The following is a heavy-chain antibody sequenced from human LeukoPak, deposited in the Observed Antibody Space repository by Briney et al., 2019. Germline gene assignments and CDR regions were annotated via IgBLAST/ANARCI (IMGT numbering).Heavy chain of an antibody. D-gene: IGHD3-10*01. CDR2: IYHSGST. Sequence: SETLSLTCAVSGGSISSGSYSWTWIRQPPGKGLEWIGYIYHSGSTYYNPSLKSRVTISVDTSKNQFSLKLSSVTAADTAVYYCARWTYYFDAFDIWGQGTMVTVSS. CDR1: GGSISSGSYS. J-gene: IGHJ3*02. CDR3: ARWTYYFDAFDI. V-gene: IGHV4-30-2*01.